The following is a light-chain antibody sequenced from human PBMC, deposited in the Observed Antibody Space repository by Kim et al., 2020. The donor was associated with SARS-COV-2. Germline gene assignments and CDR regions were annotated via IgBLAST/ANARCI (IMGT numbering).Light chain of an antibody. CDR1: QRVISRY. V-gene: IGKV3-20*01. J-gene: IGKJ4*01. CDR2: AAS. Sequence: LSEGDTVTLSCRTSQRVISRYLAWYQQKPGQAPRLLIYAASARAPGIPDRFRGSGAGTDFALTITGLEAEDFGVYYCHQYGSSPLTFGGGTKLEI. CDR3: HQYGSSPLT.